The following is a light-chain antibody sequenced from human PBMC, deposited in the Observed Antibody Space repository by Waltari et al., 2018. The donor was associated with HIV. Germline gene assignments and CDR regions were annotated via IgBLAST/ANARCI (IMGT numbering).Light chain of an antibody. Sequence: EIMMTQSPATLSVSPGERATLSCRASQSLGSNLAWYQLKPGQAPRLLIYGASTRATGVPARFGSGSGTQFSLTINSLQSEDFATYYCQQYNKWPMYTFGQGTKLEMK. CDR1: QSLGSN. V-gene: IGKV3-15*01. J-gene: IGKJ2*01. CDR2: GAS. CDR3: QQYNKWPMYT.